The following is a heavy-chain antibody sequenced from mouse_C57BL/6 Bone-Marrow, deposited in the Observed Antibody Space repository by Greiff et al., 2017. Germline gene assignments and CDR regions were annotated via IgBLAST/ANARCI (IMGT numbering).Heavy chain of an antibody. CDR1: GYTFTGYW. D-gene: IGHD2-5*01. J-gene: IGHJ3*01. V-gene: IGHV1-9*01. CDR3: ARKYSNYAGFAC. Sequence: VQLQQSGAELMKPGASVKLSCTATGYTFTGYWIAWVKQRPGHGLEWIGKIIPGSGCTNYNEKFKGNATFTADTSSNTAYMQLSSLTTEDTAICYCARKYSNYAGFACGGKGTMVTVAA. CDR2: IIPGSGCT.